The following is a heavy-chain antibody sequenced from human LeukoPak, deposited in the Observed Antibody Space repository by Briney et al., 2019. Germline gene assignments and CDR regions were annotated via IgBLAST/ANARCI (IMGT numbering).Heavy chain of an antibody. Sequence: PSETLSLTCAVYGGSFSGYYWSWIRQPPGKGLEWIGEINHSGSTNYNPSLKSRVTISVDTSKNQFSLKLNSVTAADTAVYYCARGPDTAMDYWGQGTLVTVSS. CDR1: GGSFSGYY. D-gene: IGHD5-18*01. CDR2: INHSGST. V-gene: IGHV4-34*01. J-gene: IGHJ4*02. CDR3: ARGPDTAMDY.